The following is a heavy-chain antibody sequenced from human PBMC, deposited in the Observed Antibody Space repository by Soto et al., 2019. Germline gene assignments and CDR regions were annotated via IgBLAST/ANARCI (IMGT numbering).Heavy chain of an antibody. CDR3: ARKNTYYYDSSGRMDV. J-gene: IGHJ6*02. D-gene: IGHD3-22*01. Sequence: GGSLRLSCAASGFTFSSYSMNWVRQAPGKGLEWVSYISSSSSTIYYADSVKGRFTISRDNAKNSLYLQMNSLRDEDTAVYYCARKNTYYYDSSGRMDVWGQGTTVPVSS. CDR1: GFTFSSYS. V-gene: IGHV3-48*02. CDR2: ISSSSSTI.